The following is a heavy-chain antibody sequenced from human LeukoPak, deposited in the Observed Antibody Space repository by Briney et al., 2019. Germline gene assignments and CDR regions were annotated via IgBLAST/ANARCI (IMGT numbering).Heavy chain of an antibody. CDR1: GGTFSSYA. J-gene: IGHJ3*02. V-gene: IGHV1-69*13. CDR3: ARDLGNPDAFDI. D-gene: IGHD1-14*01. CDR2: IIPIFGTA. Sequence: SVKVSCKASGGTFSSYAISWVRQAPGQGLEWMGGIIPIFGTANYAQKFQGRVTITADESTSTAYMELSSLRSEDTAVYYCARDLGNPDAFDIWGQETMVTVSS.